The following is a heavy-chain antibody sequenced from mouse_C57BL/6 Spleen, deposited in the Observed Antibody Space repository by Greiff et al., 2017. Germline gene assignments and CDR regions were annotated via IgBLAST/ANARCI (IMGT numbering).Heavy chain of an antibody. CDR1: GYTFTDYN. J-gene: IGHJ2*01. Sequence: VQLKESGPELVKPGASVKMSCKASGYTFTDYNMHWVKQSHGQSLAWIGYINPNNGGTSYNPKFKGKATLTVNKSSSTAYMELRRLPSADSAVYYGAREGGYYYGSLDDWGQGTTLTGAS. CDR3: AREGGYYYGSLDD. D-gene: IGHD1-1*01. CDR2: INPNNGGT. V-gene: IGHV1-22*01.